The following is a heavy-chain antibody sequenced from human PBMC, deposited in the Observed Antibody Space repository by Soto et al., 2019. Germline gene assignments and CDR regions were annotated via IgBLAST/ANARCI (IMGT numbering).Heavy chain of an antibody. CDR1: GFTFSSYW. J-gene: IGHJ6*02. CDR3: ARDQRAYYYGMDV. Sequence: EVQLVESGGGLVQPGGSLRLSCAASGFTFSSYWMHWVRQAPGKGLVWVSRINSDGSSTSYADSVKGRFTISRDNAKNTLYLQMNRLRAEDTAVYYCARDQRAYYYGMDVWGQGTTVTVSS. CDR2: INSDGSST. V-gene: IGHV3-74*01.